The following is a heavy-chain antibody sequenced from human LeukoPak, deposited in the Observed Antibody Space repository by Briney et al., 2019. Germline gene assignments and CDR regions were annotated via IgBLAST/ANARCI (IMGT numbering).Heavy chain of an antibody. D-gene: IGHD3-10*01. CDR3: ARSLGSGDFPPYTWFDP. Sequence: SETLSLTCSIYNGSVNSNSDYWGWIRQPPGKGLEWIGNIYYSGKVYYNWSLKSRVTMSVDTSKNQFSLTLRSVTAADAAVYYCARSLGSGDFPPYTWFDPWGQGTLVTVSS. CDR2: IYYSGKV. V-gene: IGHV4-39*07. CDR1: NGSVNSNSDY. J-gene: IGHJ5*02.